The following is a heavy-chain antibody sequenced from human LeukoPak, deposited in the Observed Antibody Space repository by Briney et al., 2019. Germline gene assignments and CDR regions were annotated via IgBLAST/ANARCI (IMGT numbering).Heavy chain of an antibody. CDR3: AKDNDGAYDILTGGP. CDR1: GFTFSSYA. V-gene: IGHV3-23*01. D-gene: IGHD3-9*01. J-gene: IGHJ5*02. Sequence: PGGSLRLSCAASGFTFSSYAMSWVRQAPGKGLEGVSAISGSGGSTYYADSVKGRFTIPRDNSKNTLYLQMNSLRAEDTAVYYCAKDNDGAYDILTGGPWGQGTLVTVSS. CDR2: ISGSGGST.